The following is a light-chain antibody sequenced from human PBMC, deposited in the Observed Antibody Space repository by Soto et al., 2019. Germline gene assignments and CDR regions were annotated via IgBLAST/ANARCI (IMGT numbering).Light chain of an antibody. CDR1: QSVSSY. CDR2: DAS. CDR3: QQRNVWPPIT. Sequence: EIVLTQPPATLSLSPGGRATLSCRVSQSVSSYLAWYQQKPGQAPRLLIYDASNRATGIPDRFGGSRSGTEFTLTINSLEPEDFAVYYCQQRNVWPPITFGQGTRLEIK. V-gene: IGKV3-11*01. J-gene: IGKJ5*01.